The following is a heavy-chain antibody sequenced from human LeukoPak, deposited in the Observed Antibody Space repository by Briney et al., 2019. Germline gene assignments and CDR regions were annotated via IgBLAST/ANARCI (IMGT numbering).Heavy chain of an antibody. D-gene: IGHD3-3*01. CDR3: ATARGFWSGYYFDY. CDR2: FDPEDGET. Sequence: ASVKVSCKVSGYTLTELSMHWVRQAPGKGLEWMGGFDPEDGETVYAQKFQGRVTMTEDTSTDTAYMELSSLRSEDTAVYYCATARGFWSGYYFDYWGQGTLVTVSS. CDR1: GYTLTELS. V-gene: IGHV1-24*01. J-gene: IGHJ4*02.